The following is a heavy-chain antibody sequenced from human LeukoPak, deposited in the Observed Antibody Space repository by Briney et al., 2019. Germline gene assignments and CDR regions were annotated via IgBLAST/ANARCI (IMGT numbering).Heavy chain of an antibody. V-gene: IGHV4-61*02. Sequence: SETLSLTCTVSGGSISRGSYFWSWIRQPAGKGLEWIGRFYTSGTPNYDPSLKSRVTISVDTSRNQFSLKLSSVTAADTAVYYCARGGIPDYWGQGILVTVSS. J-gene: IGHJ4*02. CDR1: GGSISRGSYF. CDR2: FYTSGTP. CDR3: ARGGIPDY. D-gene: IGHD2-21*01.